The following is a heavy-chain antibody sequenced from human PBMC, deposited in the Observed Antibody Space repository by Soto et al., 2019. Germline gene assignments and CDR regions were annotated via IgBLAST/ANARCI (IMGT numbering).Heavy chain of an antibody. Sequence: PSETLSLTCTVSGGSISSYYWSWIQQSPGKGLEWIGYIYYSGSTNYNPSLKGRVTISVDTSKNQFSLKLSSVTAADTAVYYCAREGIAAAGTGYYYYGMDVWGEGTTVTVSS. CDR2: IYYSGST. V-gene: IGHV4-59*01. D-gene: IGHD6-13*01. J-gene: IGHJ6*04. CDR3: AREGIAAAGTGYYYYGMDV. CDR1: GGSISSYY.